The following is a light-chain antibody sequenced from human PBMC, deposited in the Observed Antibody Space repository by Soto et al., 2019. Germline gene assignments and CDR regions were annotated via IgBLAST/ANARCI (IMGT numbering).Light chain of an antibody. J-gene: IGKJ1*01. CDR1: QSVSSD. CDR2: GAS. CDR3: QKYNSAPWT. V-gene: IGKV3-15*01. Sequence: EIVMTQSPATLSVSPGERATLSCRASQSVSSDLAWYHQKPGQAPRLLIYGASTRATGIPARFSGSGSGTDFTLTISSLQPEDVATYYCQKYNSAPWTFGQGTKVDIK.